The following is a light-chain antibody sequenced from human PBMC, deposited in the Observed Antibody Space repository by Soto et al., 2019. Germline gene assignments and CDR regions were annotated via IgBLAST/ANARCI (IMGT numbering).Light chain of an antibody. CDR2: SAS. Sequence: DILMTQSPATVSVSLGDSVSLSCRANESISNNLAWYQQKPGQPPRLLIYSASTRAPGIPARVSGGGSGTQFSLIISSLQSEDFALYYCHQYNEWPRGTFGPGTKVEI. CDR1: ESISNN. CDR3: HQYNEWPRGT. V-gene: IGKV3D-15*01. J-gene: IGKJ1*01.